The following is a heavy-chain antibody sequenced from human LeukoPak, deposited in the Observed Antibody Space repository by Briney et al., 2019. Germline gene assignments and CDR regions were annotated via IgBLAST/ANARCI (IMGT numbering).Heavy chain of an antibody. V-gene: IGHV4-4*07. CDR1: GGSISSYY. CDR2: IYASGST. J-gene: IGHJ4*02. CDR3: ARLWYTSGWSDY. D-gene: IGHD6-19*01. Sequence: SSETLSLTCTVSGGSISSYYWSWIRQPAGKGLEWIGRIYASGSTNYNPSLKSRVTMSVDTSKTQFSLRLSSVTAADTAMYYCARLWYTSGWSDYWGQGTLVTVSS.